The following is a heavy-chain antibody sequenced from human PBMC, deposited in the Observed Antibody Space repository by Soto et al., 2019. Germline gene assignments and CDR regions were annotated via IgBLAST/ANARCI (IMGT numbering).Heavy chain of an antibody. Sequence: KTSETLSLTCTVSGGSISSGDYYWSWIRQPPGKGLEWIGYIYYSGSTYYNPSLKSRVTISVDTSKNQFSLKLSSVTAADTAVYYCAREARITIFGVVSPYGYFDYWGQGTLVTVSS. D-gene: IGHD3-3*01. J-gene: IGHJ4*02. CDR2: IYYSGST. CDR3: AREARITIFGVVSPYGYFDY. CDR1: GGSISSGDYY. V-gene: IGHV4-30-4*01.